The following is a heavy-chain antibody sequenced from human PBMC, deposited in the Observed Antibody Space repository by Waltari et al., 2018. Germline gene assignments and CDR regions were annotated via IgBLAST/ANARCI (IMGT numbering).Heavy chain of an antibody. V-gene: IGHV3-30*02. CDR3: AKDRPIAVAGYDAFDI. D-gene: IGHD6-19*01. J-gene: IGHJ3*02. CDR1: GLTFSSYG. CDR2: IRYQGSNK. Sequence: QVQLVESGGGGVQPGGSLRLSCAAAGLTFSSYGMHWVRQAPGKGLEGVAFIRYQGSNKYYADSVKGRFTISRDNSKNPLYRQMNSLRAEETAVYYCAKDRPIAVAGYDAFDIWGQGTMVTVSS.